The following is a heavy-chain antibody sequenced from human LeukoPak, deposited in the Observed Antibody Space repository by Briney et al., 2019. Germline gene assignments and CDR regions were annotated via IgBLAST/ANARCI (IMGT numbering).Heavy chain of an antibody. Sequence: GGSLRLSCAAPGFTFSSYWMNWARQAPGKGLEWVASINHNGNVNYYVDSVKGRFTISRDNAKNTLYLQMSNLRAEDTAVYFCARGGGLDVWGQGATVTVSS. V-gene: IGHV3-7*03. CDR1: GFTFSSYW. CDR2: INHNGNVN. CDR3: ARGGGLDV. D-gene: IGHD3-16*01. J-gene: IGHJ6*02.